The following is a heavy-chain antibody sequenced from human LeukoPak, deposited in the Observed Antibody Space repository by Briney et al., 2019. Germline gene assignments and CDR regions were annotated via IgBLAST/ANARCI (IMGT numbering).Heavy chain of an antibody. V-gene: IGHV3-23*01. CDR1: GFTFSSYA. J-gene: IGHJ6*02. D-gene: IGHD6-6*01. CDR2: ISGSGGST. CDR3: ARDLPLVSSSISPHYGMDV. Sequence: GGSLRLPCAASGFTFSSYAMSWVRQAPGKGLEWVSAISGSGGSTYYADSVKGRFTISRDNAKNSLYLQMNSLRAEDTAVYYCARDLPLVSSSISPHYGMDVWGQGTTVTVSS.